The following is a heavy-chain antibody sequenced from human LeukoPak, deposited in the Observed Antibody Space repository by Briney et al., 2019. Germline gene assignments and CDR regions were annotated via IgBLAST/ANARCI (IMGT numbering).Heavy chain of an antibody. CDR3: ARGSDGVVPAATLRAHWFDP. CDR2: INHSGST. J-gene: IGHJ5*02. CDR1: GGSFSGYY. Sequence: SETLSLTCAVYGGSFSGYYWSWTRQPPGKGLEWIGEINHSGSTNYNPSLKSRVTISVDTSKNQFSLKLSSVTAADTAVYYCARGSDGVVPAATLRAHWFDPWGQGTLVTVSS. V-gene: IGHV4-34*01. D-gene: IGHD2-2*01.